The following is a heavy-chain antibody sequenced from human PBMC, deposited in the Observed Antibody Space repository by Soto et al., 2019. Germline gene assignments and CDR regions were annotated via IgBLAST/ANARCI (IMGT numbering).Heavy chain of an antibody. CDR2: IYHTGST. D-gene: IGHD1-1*01. V-gene: IGHV4-31*03. Sequence: PSEALSLICSVSGGSISTVGHYWTWIRQPPGKGLEWIGSIYHTGSTYYSKSLRSRLTMSVDTSKSQFSLRLSSVTAADTAVYYCARATGTLRSRNCDYWGQGSLVTVSS. CDR3: ARATGTLRSRNCDY. CDR1: GGSISTVGHY. J-gene: IGHJ4*02.